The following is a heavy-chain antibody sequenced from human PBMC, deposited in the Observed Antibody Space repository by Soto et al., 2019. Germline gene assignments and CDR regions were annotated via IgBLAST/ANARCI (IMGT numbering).Heavy chain of an antibody. J-gene: IGHJ4*02. CDR1: GFSLSSTRMA. CDR3: AHIVVAGLGYYFDY. CDR2: IYWDDDK. V-gene: IGHV2-5*02. Sequence: QITLKESGPTLVKPTQTLTLTCTFSGFSLSSTRMAVGWIRQPPGKALEWLALIYWDDDKRYSPLLKSRLTITTDTSKTQVVLTMSTMDPVDTARYYCAHIVVAGLGYYFDYWGQGTLVTVSS. D-gene: IGHD6-19*01.